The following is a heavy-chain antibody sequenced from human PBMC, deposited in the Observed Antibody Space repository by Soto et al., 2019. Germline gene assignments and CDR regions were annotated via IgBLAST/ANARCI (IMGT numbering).Heavy chain of an antibody. CDR1: GFPFNSYA. D-gene: IGHD2-2*01. Sequence: PGGSLRLSCAGSGFPFNSYAMSWVRQAPGMGLKWVSTVSGSGSRTYYADSVKGRFTISRDNSKNTLYLQMNSLRAEDTAVYYCAKHRYCSSTTCYAGFDYWGQGALVTVSS. J-gene: IGHJ4*02. CDR2: VSGSGSRT. V-gene: IGHV3-23*01. CDR3: AKHRYCSSTTCYAGFDY.